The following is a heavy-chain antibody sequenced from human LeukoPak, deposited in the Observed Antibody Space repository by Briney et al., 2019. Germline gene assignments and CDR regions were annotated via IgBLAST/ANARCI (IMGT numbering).Heavy chain of an antibody. CDR3: ARGPYSSDAGY. CDR1: GGSISSTNW. Sequence: SGTLSLTCGVSGGSISSTNWWTWVRQPPGEGLEWIGEVHLSGRTNYNPSLESRVTMSVDMSKNQLSLILTSVTAADTAVYYCARGPYSSDAGYWGQGTLVTVSS. D-gene: IGHD6-25*01. CDR2: VHLSGRT. V-gene: IGHV4-4*02. J-gene: IGHJ4*02.